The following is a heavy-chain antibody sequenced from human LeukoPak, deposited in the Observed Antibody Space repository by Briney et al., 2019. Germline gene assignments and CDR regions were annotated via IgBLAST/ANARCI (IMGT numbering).Heavy chain of an antibody. V-gene: IGHV3-23*01. CDR2: ISGSGGST. CDR3: AKDRFGYSSSPGFDY. Sequence: PGGSLRLSCAASGFTFSSYAMSWVRQAPGKGLEWVSAISGSGGSTYYADSVKGRFTISRDNSKNTLYLQMNSLRAEDTAVYYCAKDRFGYSSSPGFDYWGQGALVTVSS. CDR1: GFTFSSYA. D-gene: IGHD6-13*01. J-gene: IGHJ4*02.